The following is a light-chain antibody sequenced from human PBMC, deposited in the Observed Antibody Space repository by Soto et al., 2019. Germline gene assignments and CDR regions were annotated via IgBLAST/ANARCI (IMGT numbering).Light chain of an antibody. Sequence: EIVLTQSPATLSLSPGERATLSCRASQSVSSYLAWYQQKPGQAPRLLIYDASNRATGIPARFSGSGSGTDFTLTISSLEPDDFAVYYCQQYGSSPPKYTFGQGTKLEIK. CDR2: DAS. J-gene: IGKJ2*01. CDR3: QQYGSSPPKYT. V-gene: IGKV3-11*01. CDR1: QSVSSY.